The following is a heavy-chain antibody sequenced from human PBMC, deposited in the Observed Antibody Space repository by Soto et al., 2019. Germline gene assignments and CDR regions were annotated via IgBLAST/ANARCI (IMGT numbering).Heavy chain of an antibody. J-gene: IGHJ6*04. CDR2: INRGGDPT. V-gene: IGHV3-23*05. Sequence: GGSLRVSCATFGFTFLCFAFRWVRQAPGKGLEWVSAINRGGDPTHYADSVKGRFTISRDDSKNTVFLQMDSLRAGDTALYYCARVGPGLSMDVWGKGTTVTVSS. CDR3: ARVGPGLSMDV. D-gene: IGHD1-26*01. CDR1: GFTFLCFA.